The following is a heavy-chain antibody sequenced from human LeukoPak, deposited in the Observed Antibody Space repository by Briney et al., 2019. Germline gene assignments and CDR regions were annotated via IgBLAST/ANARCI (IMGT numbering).Heavy chain of an antibody. CDR2: ISSSGSTI. D-gene: IGHD3-10*01. CDR3: AREAMVRGVHDY. V-gene: IGHV3-48*03. Sequence: GGSLRLSCAASGFTFSTFAMIWVRQPPGKGLEWVSYISSSGSTIYYADSVKGRFTISRDNAKNSLYLQMNSLRAEDTAVYYCAREAMVRGVHDYWGRGTLVTVSS. J-gene: IGHJ4*02. CDR1: GFTFSTFA.